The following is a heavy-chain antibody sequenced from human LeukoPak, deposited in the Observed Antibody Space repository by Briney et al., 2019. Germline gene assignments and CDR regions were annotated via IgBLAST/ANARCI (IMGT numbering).Heavy chain of an antibody. CDR1: GGSISSYY. V-gene: IGHV4-59*08. CDR2: IYYSGST. Sequence: SETLSLTCTVSGGSISSYYWSWIRQPPGKGLEWIGYIYYSGSTNYNPSLKSRVTISVDTSKNQFSLKLSSVTAADTAVYYCARHGGRDGYNWGWFDPWGQGTLVTVSS. J-gene: IGHJ5*02. CDR3: ARHGGRDGYNWGWFDP. D-gene: IGHD5-24*01.